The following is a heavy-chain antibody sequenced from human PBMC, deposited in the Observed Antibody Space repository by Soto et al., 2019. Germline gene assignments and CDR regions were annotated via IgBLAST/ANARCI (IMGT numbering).Heavy chain of an antibody. CDR1: GASIACDHW. V-gene: IGHV4-4*02. D-gene: IGHD2-15*01. J-gene: IGHJ4*02. CDR3: TRRPYRSTSGGIDY. Sequence: QVQLQESGPGLMKPSETLSLTCAVSGASIACDHWWTWIRQPPGKGLEWIAEVRHTGSTEYSPSHRRRVTISVDKSKNQISLKVSAVTAADTAVYYCTRRPYRSTSGGIDYWGQGTLVTVSS. CDR2: VRHTGST.